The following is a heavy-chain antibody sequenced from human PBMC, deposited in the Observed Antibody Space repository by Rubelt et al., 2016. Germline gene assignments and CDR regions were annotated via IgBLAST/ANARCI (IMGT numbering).Heavy chain of an antibody. CDR3: ARGVKESSSWYTT. CDR2: ISYSGST. Sequence: QVQLQESGPGLVKPSETLSLTCTVSGGSISSYYWSWIRQPPGKGLEWIGYISYSGSTKYNPSLKSRVTISLDTSKNQFSLKLISVTAADTAVDYCARGVKESSSWYTTWGQGTLVTVSS. CDR1: GGSISSYY. V-gene: IGHV4-59*01. J-gene: IGHJ5*02. D-gene: IGHD6-13*01.